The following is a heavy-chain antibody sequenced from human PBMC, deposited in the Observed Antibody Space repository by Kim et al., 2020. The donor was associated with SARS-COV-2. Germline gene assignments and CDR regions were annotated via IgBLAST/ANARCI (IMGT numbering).Heavy chain of an antibody. D-gene: IGHD6-13*01. J-gene: IGHJ4*02. CDR2: MNPNSGNT. V-gene: IGHV1-8*01. CDR3: ARRIAAAGTPIGY. CDR1: GYIFTSYD. Sequence: ASVKVSCTASGYIFTSYDINWVRQATGQGLEWMGWMNPNSGNTGYAQKFQGRVTMTRNTSITTAYMELSSLRSEDTAVYYCARRIAAAGTPIGYWGQGTLVTVSS.